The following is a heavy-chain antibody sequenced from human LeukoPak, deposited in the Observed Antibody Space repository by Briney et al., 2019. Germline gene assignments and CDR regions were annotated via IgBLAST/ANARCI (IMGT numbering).Heavy chain of an antibody. J-gene: IGHJ4*02. CDR1: GYTFTGYY. V-gene: IGHV1-2*06. CDR3: ARLEMATMTVDY. D-gene: IGHD5-24*01. CDR2: INPSSGGT. Sequence: ASVKVSCKASGYTFTGYYMHWVRQAPGQGLEWMGRINPSSGGTNYAQKFQGRVTMTRDTSISTAYMELSRLRSDDTAVYYCARLEMATMTVDYWGQGTLVTVSS.